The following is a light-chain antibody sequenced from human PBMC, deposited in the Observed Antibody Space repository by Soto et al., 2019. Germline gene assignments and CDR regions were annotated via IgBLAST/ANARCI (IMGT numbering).Light chain of an antibody. CDR2: WAS. CDR1: RSVLDSSNNKNY. Sequence: DVVMTQSPDSLAVSLGERATINCKSSRSVLDSSNNKNYLAWYQQKPGQPPKLVIYWASTRESGVPDRFNGSGSGAGFTLTISSLQAEDVAVYYCQQYYSTPCTFGQGTKLEIK. V-gene: IGKV4-1*01. J-gene: IGKJ2*02. CDR3: QQYYSTPCT.